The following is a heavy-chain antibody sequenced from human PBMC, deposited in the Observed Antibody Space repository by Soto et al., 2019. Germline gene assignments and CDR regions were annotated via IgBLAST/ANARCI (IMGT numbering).Heavy chain of an antibody. Sequence: EVQLVESGGGLVKPGGSLRLSCAASGFTFISYSMNWVRQAPGRGLEWVSSISSSSSYIYYADSVKGRFTISRDNAKNSLYLQMNSLRAEDTAVYYCARDVSDWYFDLWGRGTLVTVSS. CDR2: ISSSSSYI. CDR3: ARDVSDWYFDL. CDR1: GFTFISYS. V-gene: IGHV3-21*01. J-gene: IGHJ2*01.